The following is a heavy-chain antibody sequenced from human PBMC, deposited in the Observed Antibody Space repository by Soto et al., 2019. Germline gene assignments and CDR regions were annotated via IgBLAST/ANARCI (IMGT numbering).Heavy chain of an antibody. V-gene: IGHV4-34*01. D-gene: IGHD6-13*01. Sequence: SETLSLTCAVYGGSFSGYYWSWIRQPPGEGLEWIGEINHSGSTNYNPSLKSRVTISVDTSKNQFSLKLSSVTAADTAVYYCARGLGKAAPSRSYYYYYYGMDVWGQGTTVTVSS. J-gene: IGHJ6*02. CDR1: GGSFSGYY. CDR3: ARGLGKAAPSRSYYYYYYGMDV. CDR2: INHSGST.